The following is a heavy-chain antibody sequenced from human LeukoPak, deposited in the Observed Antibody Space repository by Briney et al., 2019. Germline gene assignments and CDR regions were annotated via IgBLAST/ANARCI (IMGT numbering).Heavy chain of an antibody. CDR2: IYYSGST. CDR1: GGSISSSSYY. CDR3: ARHRKDSGYDDY. V-gene: IGHV4-39*01. J-gene: IGHJ4*02. D-gene: IGHD5-12*01. Sequence: SETLSLTCTVSGGSISSSSYYWGWIRQPPGKGLEWIGSIYYSGSTYYNPSLKSRVTIPVDTSKNQFSLKLSSVTAADTAVYYCARHRKDSGYDDYWGQGTLVTVSS.